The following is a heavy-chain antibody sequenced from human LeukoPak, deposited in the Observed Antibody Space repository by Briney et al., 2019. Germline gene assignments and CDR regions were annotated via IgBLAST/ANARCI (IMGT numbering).Heavy chain of an antibody. D-gene: IGHD2-8*01. J-gene: IGHJ4*02. Sequence: SETLSLTCTVSSGSISYFYWNWIRQPPGKGLEWIGYIHYTGSTNYNPSLKSRVTISVDTSKNQFSLKLSSVTATDTAVYYCATYTNRLHYWGQGTLVTVSS. CDR3: ATYTNRLHY. CDR1: SGSISYFY. CDR2: IHYTGST. V-gene: IGHV4-59*01.